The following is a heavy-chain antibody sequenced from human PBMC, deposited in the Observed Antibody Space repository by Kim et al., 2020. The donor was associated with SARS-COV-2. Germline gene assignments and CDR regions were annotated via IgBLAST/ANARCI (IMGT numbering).Heavy chain of an antibody. D-gene: IGHD2-21*02. CDR1: GGSFSGYY. Sequence: SETLSLTCAVYGGSFSGYYWSWIRQPPGKGLEWIGEINHSGSTNYNPSLKSRVTISVDTSKNQFSLKLSSVTAADTAVYYCARGLKPIVVVTACWFDPWGQGNLVTVSS. CDR3: ARGLKPIVVVTACWFDP. V-gene: IGHV4-34*01. CDR2: INHSGST. J-gene: IGHJ5*02.